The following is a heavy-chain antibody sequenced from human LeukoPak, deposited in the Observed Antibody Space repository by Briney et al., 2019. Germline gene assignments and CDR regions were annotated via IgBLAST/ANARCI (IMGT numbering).Heavy chain of an antibody. D-gene: IGHD7-27*01. Sequence: GGSLRLSCAASGFTFSSYWMHWVRQAPGKGLVWVSRINSDGSSTSYADSVKGRFTISRDNAKNSLYLQMNSLRAEDTALCYCAKDILETGPDAFDIWGQGTMVTVSS. CDR2: INSDGSST. CDR1: GFTFSSYW. V-gene: IGHV3-74*01. CDR3: AKDILETGPDAFDI. J-gene: IGHJ3*02.